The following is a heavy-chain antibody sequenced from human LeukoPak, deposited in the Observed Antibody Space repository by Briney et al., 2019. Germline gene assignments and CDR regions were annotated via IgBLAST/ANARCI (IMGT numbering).Heavy chain of an antibody. V-gene: IGHV3-23*01. CDR3: AKDLRVWPYNY. D-gene: IGHD1-1*01. J-gene: IGHJ4*02. CDR1: GFTFSSYA. CDR2: IIGSGGST. Sequence: GGSLRLSCAASGFTFSSYAMSWVRQAPGKGLEWVSAIIGSGGSTYYADSVKGRFTISRDNSKNTLYLQMNSLRAEDTAVYYCAKDLRVWPYNYWGQGTLVTVSS.